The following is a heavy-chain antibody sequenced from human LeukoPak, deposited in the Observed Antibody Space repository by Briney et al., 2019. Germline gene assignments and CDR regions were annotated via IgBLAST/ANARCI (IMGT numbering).Heavy chain of an antibody. D-gene: IGHD1-26*01. CDR2: ISSSSNTI. J-gene: IGHJ5*02. CDR3: ARARSDRSAWVWFNP. CDR1: GFTFSSYG. Sequence: GGSLRLSCAASGFTFSSYGMNRVRQAPGKGLQGLSYISSSSNTIYYADSVKGRFTTSRDNAKNSLYLQMNSLRAEDTAVYYCARARSDRSAWVWFNPWGQGTLVTVSS. V-gene: IGHV3-48*04.